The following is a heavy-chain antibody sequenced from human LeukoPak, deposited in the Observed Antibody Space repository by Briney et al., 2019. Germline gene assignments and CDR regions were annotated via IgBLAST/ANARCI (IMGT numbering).Heavy chain of an antibody. CDR1: GFTFSSYA. V-gene: IGHV3-30*04. Sequence: AGGSLRLSCAASGFTFSSYAKHWVRQAPGKGLEWVAVISYDGSNKYYADSVKGRFTISRDNSKNTLYLQMNSLRAEDTAVYYCAREIGYSSGWYKAYYYYMDVWGKGTTVTVSS. CDR3: AREIGYSSGWYKAYYYYMDV. CDR2: ISYDGSNK. J-gene: IGHJ6*03. D-gene: IGHD6-19*01.